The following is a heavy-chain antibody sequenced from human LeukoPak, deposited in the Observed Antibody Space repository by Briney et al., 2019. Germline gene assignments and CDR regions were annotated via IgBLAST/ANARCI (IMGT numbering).Heavy chain of an antibody. V-gene: IGHV7-4-1*02. Sequence: ASVKVSCKASGYTLTSYAMNWVRQAPGQGLEWMGWINTNTGNPTYAQGFTGRFAFSLDTSVSTAHLQISSLKAEDTAVYYCARVIRTIFGSADFLRFDPWGQGTLVTVSS. CDR1: GYTLTSYA. CDR3: ARVIRTIFGSADFLRFDP. CDR2: INTNTGNP. J-gene: IGHJ5*02. D-gene: IGHD3-3*01.